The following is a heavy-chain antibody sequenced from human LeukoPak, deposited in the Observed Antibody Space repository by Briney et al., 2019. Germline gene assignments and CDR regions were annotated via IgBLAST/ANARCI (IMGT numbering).Heavy chain of an antibody. CDR2: VYYSGST. J-gene: IGHJ5*02. D-gene: IGHD3-10*01. V-gene: IGHV4-59*01. CDR1: GGSICAYY. CDR3: AIGGGSGWGNWFDP. Sequence: SETLSLTCTVSGGSICAYYSSWVRQPPGKGLEWIGYVYYSGSTNYNPSLKSRVTISVDTSKSQFSLKLTSVTAADTAVYYCAIGGGSGWGNWFDPWGQGSLVIVSS.